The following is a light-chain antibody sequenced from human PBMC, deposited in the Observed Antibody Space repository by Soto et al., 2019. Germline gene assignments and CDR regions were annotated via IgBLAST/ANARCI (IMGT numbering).Light chain of an antibody. CDR3: SSYTSTSSFYV. V-gene: IGLV2-14*03. Sequence: QSVLTQPASVSCSPGQSITISCTGANSDIGNYDFVSWYRQHPGEAPKVLIFDVSNRHSGISNRFSGSKSGNTASLTIYGLQAEDEADYFCSSYTSTSSFYVFGTGTKLTVL. J-gene: IGLJ1*01. CDR2: DVS. CDR1: NSDIGNYDF.